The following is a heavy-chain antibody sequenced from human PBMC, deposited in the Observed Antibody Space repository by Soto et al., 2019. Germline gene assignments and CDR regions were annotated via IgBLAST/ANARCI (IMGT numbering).Heavy chain of an antibody. Sequence: PGGSLRLSCAASGFTFSSYWMHWVRQAPGKGLVWVSRINSDGSSTSYADSVKGRFTISRDNAKNTLYLQMNSLRAEDTAVYYCARVGYVGAFDIWGQGTTVTVSS. CDR2: INSDGSST. V-gene: IGHV3-74*01. D-gene: IGHD5-12*01. CDR1: GFTFSSYW. CDR3: ARVGYVGAFDI. J-gene: IGHJ3*02.